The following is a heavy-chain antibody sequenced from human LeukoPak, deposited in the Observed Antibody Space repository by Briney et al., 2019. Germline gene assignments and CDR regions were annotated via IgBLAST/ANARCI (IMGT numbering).Heavy chain of an antibody. Sequence: PSETLSLTCTVSVGSISSSSYYWGWIRQPPGKGLEWIGSIYYSGSTYYNPSLKSRVTISVDTSKNQFSLKLSSVTAADTAVYYCARHMYYDFWSGYYPYGMDVWGQGTTVTVSS. CDR3: ARHMYYDFWSGYYPYGMDV. V-gene: IGHV4-39*01. D-gene: IGHD3-3*01. CDR1: VGSISSSSYY. CDR2: IYYSGST. J-gene: IGHJ6*02.